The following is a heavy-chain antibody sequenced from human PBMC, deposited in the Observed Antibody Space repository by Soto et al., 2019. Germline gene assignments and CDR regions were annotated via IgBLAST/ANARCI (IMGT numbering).Heavy chain of an antibody. CDR1: GGSIRSGDYY. J-gene: IGHJ4*02. CDR3: TRGGDPYKTGH. D-gene: IGHD2-21*01. CDR2: IYYSGST. Sequence: SETLSLTCTVSGGSIRSGDYYWSWIRQPPGKGLEWIGSIYYSGSTYYNPSLKSRVTISVDTSKNQFSLKLTSVTTADTAMYYCTRGGDPYKTGHWGQGTPVTVSS. V-gene: IGHV4-39*01.